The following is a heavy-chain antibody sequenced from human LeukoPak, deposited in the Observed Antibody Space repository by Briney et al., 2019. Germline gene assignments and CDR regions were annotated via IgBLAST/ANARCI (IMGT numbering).Heavy chain of an antibody. V-gene: IGHV3-21*01. CDR2: ITSSSSYI. CDR1: GFTFSSYG. D-gene: IGHD4-11*01. CDR3: VRLYDDYTNGHFDS. Sequence: GGSLRLSCAASGFTFSSYGMNWVRQAPGKGLEWVSSITSSSSYIYYADSVKGRFTISRDNAKNSLYLQLNSLRAEDTAVYYCVRLYDDYTNGHFDSWGQGTLVTVSS. J-gene: IGHJ4*02.